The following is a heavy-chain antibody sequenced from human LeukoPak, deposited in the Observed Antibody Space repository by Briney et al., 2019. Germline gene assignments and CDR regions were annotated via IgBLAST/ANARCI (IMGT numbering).Heavy chain of an antibody. J-gene: IGHJ4*02. Sequence: AGGSLRLSCAASGFTFSSYSMNWVRQAPGKGLEWVSSISSSSSYIYYADSVKGRFTISRDNAKNSLYLQMNSLRAEDTAVYYCARESDHILTGYYKYYFDYWGQGTLVTVSS. D-gene: IGHD3-9*01. CDR1: GFTFSSYS. V-gene: IGHV3-21*01. CDR2: ISSSSSYI. CDR3: ARESDHILTGYYKYYFDY.